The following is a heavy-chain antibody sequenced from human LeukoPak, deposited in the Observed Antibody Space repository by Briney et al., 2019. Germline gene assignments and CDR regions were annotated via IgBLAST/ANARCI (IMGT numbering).Heavy chain of an antibody. CDR1: GGPISSGSYY. D-gene: IGHD6-13*01. CDR3: ARAGYSSSYDRRYYYYMDV. V-gene: IGHV4-61*02. CDR2: IYTSGST. J-gene: IGHJ6*03. Sequence: PSQTLSLTCTVSGGPISSGSYYWSWIRQPAGKGLEWIGRIYTSGSTNYNPSLKSRVTISVDTSKNQFSLKLSSVTAADTAVYYCARAGYSSSYDRRYYYYMDVWGKGTTVTVSS.